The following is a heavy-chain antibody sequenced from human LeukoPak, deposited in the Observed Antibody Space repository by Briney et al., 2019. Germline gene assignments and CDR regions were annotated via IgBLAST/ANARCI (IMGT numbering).Heavy chain of an antibody. CDR2: FSSYNGNS. CDR1: GYTFTSYD. D-gene: IGHD3-22*01. CDR3: ARGPHERSGYPDD. V-gene: IGHV1-18*01. Sequence: RASVKVSCKASGYTFTSYDITWVRQAPGQGLVCMGWFSSYNGNSNYTQKFQDRVTMTTDTSTSTAYMELRSLRSDDTAVYYCARGPHERSGYPDDWGQGTLVTVSS. J-gene: IGHJ4*02.